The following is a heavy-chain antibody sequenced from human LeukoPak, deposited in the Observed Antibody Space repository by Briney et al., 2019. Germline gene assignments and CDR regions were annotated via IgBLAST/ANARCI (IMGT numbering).Heavy chain of an antibody. CDR3: AKYRYGGSHPRAKEFDN. D-gene: IGHD3-10*01. V-gene: IGHV3-23*01. CDR2: ISAGGGST. Sequence: GGSLRLSCAASGFTFSDFAMSWVRQAPGEGLEWVSGISAGGGSTYYADSVKGRFTISRDKSQSSLYLQMDSLRANDTALEYWAKYRYGGSHPRAKEFDNWGQGPLVTVSS. CDR1: GFTFSDFA. J-gene: IGHJ4*02.